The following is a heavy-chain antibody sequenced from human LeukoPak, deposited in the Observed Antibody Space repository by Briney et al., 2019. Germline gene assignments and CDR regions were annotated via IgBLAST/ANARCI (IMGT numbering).Heavy chain of an antibody. CDR3: AKDRVTDSSGYYMVGYAFDI. J-gene: IGHJ3*02. V-gene: IGHV3-11*01. CDR2: ISSSGSTI. Sequence: GGSLRLSCAASGFTFSDYYMSWIRQAPGKGLEWVSYISSSGSTIYYADSVKGRFTISRDNAKNSLYLQMNSLRAEDTAVYYCAKDRVTDSSGYYMVGYAFDIWGQGTMVTVSS. D-gene: IGHD3-22*01. CDR1: GFTFSDYY.